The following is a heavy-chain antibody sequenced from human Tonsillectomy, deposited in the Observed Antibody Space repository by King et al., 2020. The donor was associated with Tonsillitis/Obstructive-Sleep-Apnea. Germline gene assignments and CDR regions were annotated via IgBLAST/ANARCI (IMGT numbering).Heavy chain of an antibody. J-gene: IGHJ6*04. CDR1: GYTFTGYY. V-gene: IGHV1-2*06. Sequence: QLVQSGAEVKKPGASVKVSCKASGYTFTGYYMHWVRQAPGQGLEWMGRINPNSGGTNYAQKFQGRVTMTRDTSISTAYTELSRLRADDTAVYYCSRDDGPYDILTGYYVWGKGTTVTVSS. CDR2: INPNSGGT. CDR3: SRDDGPYDILTGYYV. D-gene: IGHD3-9*01.